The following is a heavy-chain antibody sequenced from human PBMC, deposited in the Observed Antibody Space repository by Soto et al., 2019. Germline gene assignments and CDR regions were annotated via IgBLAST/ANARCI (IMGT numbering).Heavy chain of an antibody. D-gene: IGHD2-15*01. J-gene: IGHJ6*03. CDR2: ISWNSGSI. Sequence: GGSLRLSCAASGFTFDDYAMHWVRQAPGKGLEWVSGISWNSGSIGYADSVKGRFTISRDNAKNSLYLQMNSLRAEDTALYYCANTKVAATPYYYYMDVWGKGTTVTVSS. CDR1: GFTFDDYA. V-gene: IGHV3-9*01. CDR3: ANTKVAATPYYYYMDV.